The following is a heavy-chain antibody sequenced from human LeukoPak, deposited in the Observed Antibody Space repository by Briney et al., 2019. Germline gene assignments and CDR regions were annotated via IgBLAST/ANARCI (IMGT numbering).Heavy chain of an antibody. D-gene: IGHD1-1*01. CDR1: GFTFSSYW. CDR3: AKGQGGTGFDY. J-gene: IGHJ4*02. V-gene: IGHV3-7*03. CDR2: IKQDGSEK. Sequence: GGSLRLSCAASGFTFSSYWMSWVRQAPGKGLEWVANIKQDGSEKYYVDSVKGRFTISRDNSKNTLYLQMNSLRAEDTAVYYCAKGQGGTGFDYWGQGTLVTVSS.